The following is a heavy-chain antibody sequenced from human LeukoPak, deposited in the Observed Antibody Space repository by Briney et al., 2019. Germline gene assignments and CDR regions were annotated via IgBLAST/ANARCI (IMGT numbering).Heavy chain of an antibody. Sequence: PSETLSLTCTVSGGSISSSSFYWGWIRQPPGKGLEWFASIYYSGRTSYNPSLTRRVNIPEDTSMNHSSLMLSCVTAAGTAVYYCARQSHTVYDGSGDWGPHFDYWGQGTLVTVSS. D-gene: IGHD3-22*01. CDR2: IYYSGRT. CDR3: ARQSHTVYDGSGDWGPHFDY. J-gene: IGHJ4*02. CDR1: GGSISSSSFY. V-gene: IGHV4-39*02.